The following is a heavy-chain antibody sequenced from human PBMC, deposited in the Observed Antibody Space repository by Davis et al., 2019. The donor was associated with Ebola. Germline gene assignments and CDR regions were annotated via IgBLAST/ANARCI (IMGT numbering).Heavy chain of an antibody. D-gene: IGHD6-19*01. Sequence: SGPTLVKPTQTLTVTCTFSGFSLNTGGVGVAWIRQPPGKALEWLALLYWNDDKRYNPSLKSRLTITSDTSKNQVVLTMTNMETVDTATYFCPRDTSGWYFVFDSWGPGTLVTVSS. CDR2: LYWNDDK. J-gene: IGHJ5*01. CDR3: PRDTSGWYFVFDS. V-gene: IGHV2-5*01. CDR1: GFSLNTGGVG.